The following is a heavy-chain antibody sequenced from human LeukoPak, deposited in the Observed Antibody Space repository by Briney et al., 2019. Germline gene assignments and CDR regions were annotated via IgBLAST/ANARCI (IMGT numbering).Heavy chain of an antibody. D-gene: IGHD3-22*01. CDR3: ARVYYYDSSGYYYNWFDP. CDR1: GYTFTGYY. J-gene: IGHJ5*02. V-gene: IGHV1-2*02. CDR2: INPNSGGT. Sequence: ASVKVSCKASGYTFTGYYMHWVRQAPGQGLEWMGWINPNSGGTNYAQKFQGRVTMARDTSISTAYMELSRLRSDDTAVYYCARVYYYDSSGYYYNWFDPWGQGTLVTVSS.